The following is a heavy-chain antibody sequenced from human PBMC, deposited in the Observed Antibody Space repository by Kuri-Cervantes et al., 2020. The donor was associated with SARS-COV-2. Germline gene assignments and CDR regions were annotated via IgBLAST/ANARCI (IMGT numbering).Heavy chain of an antibody. D-gene: IGHD6-6*01. V-gene: IGHV3-33*01. CDR1: GFTFSSYG. CDR3: ARGVGVTARQNAMDV. J-gene: IGHJ6*02. Sequence: GGSLRLSCAASGFTFSSYGMHWVRQAPGKGLEWVAVMWYDGSNKYYADSVKGRFTISRDNSKNTLYLQMNSLRDEDTAVYYCARGVGVTARQNAMDVWGQGTTVTVSS. CDR2: MWYDGSNK.